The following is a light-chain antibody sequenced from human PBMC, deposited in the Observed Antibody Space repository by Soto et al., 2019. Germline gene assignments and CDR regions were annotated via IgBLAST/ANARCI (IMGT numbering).Light chain of an antibody. J-gene: IGKJ5*01. CDR3: QQYDVSPPIT. CDR1: QSVSSRQ. V-gene: IGKV3-20*01. Sequence: EIAMTQSPAPLSFCPGDRATLSGLASQSVSSRQVAWYQQKPGQPPRLPIYGISSRANGIPDRFSGSGSGTDFTLTISRLEPEDYAVYYCQQYDVSPPITFGQGTRLEI. CDR2: GIS.